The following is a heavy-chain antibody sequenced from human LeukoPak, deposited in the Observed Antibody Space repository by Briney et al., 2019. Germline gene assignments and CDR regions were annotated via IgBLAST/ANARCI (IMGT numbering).Heavy chain of an antibody. J-gene: IGHJ1*01. Sequence: ASVKVSCKPSGYTFTSYYMHWVRQAPGQGLEWMGIINPSGGSTSYAQKFQGRVTMTRDTSTSTGYMELSSLRSEDTAVYYCARDQLYCSGGSCYSSGSNFQHWGQGTLVTVSS. CDR3: ARDQLYCSGGSCYSSGSNFQH. CDR2: INPSGGST. V-gene: IGHV1-46*01. CDR1: GYTFTSYY. D-gene: IGHD2-15*01.